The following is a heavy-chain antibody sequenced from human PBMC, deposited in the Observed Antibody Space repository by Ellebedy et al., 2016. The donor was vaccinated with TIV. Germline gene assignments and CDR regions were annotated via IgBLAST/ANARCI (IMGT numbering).Heavy chain of an antibody. CDR3: ARDPHEGNSQLDY. J-gene: IGHJ4*02. V-gene: IGHV3-33*01. D-gene: IGHD2/OR15-2a*01. Sequence: GESLKISCAASGFTFNTYGMHWVRQAPGKGLEWVAVIWYDGSNEYYVDSAKGRLTISRDNSKHKLYLQMNSLRADDTAVYYCARDPHEGNSQLDYWGQGTLVTVSS. CDR2: IWYDGSNE. CDR1: GFTFNTYG.